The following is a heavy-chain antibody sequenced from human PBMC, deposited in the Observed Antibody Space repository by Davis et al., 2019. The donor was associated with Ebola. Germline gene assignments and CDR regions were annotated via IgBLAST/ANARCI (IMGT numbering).Heavy chain of an antibody. V-gene: IGHV3-11*04. J-gene: IGHJ4*02. CDR2: ITSSGSTI. Sequence: GESLKISCAASGFTFSDYYMSWIRQAPGKGLEWVSYITSSGSTIYYADSVRGRFTISRDNAKNSLYLQMNSLRDEDTAVYYCAMMTEVDYWGQGTLVTVSS. CDR3: AMMTEVDY. CDR1: GFTFSDYY.